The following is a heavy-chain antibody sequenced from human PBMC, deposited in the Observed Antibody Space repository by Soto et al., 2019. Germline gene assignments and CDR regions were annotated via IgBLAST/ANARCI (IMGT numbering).Heavy chain of an antibody. V-gene: IGHV4-34*01. CDR2: INHSGST. J-gene: IGHJ5*02. D-gene: IGHD6-19*01. CDR3: ARGLXEGYSSGWYLPLLWFDP. Sequence: SETLSLTCADYGGLFSCYYRSWIRQPPGKGLEWIGEINHSGSTNYNPSLKSRVTISVDTSKNQFSLKLSSVTAADTAVYYCARGLXEGYSSGWYLPLLWFDPWGQGTLVTVSS. CDR1: GGLFSCYY.